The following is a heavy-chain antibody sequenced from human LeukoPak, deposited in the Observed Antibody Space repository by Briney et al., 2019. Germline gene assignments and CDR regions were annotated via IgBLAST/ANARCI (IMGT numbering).Heavy chain of an antibody. V-gene: IGHV4-38-2*01. CDR2: IYHSGST. CDR3: ARHYFFWSGSKWFDP. J-gene: IGHJ5*02. CDR1: GYSISSGYY. D-gene: IGHD3-3*01. Sequence: PSETLSLTCAVSGYSISSGYYWGWIRQPPGKGLDWIGSIYHSGSTYYNPSLKSRVTISVDTSKNQFSLKLSSVTAADTAVYYCARHYFFWSGSKWFDPWGQGTLVTVSS.